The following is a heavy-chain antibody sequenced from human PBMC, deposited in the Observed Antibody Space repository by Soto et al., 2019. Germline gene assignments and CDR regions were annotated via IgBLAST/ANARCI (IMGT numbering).Heavy chain of an antibody. D-gene: IGHD3-10*01. J-gene: IGHJ4*02. CDR1: GGTFNTYA. CDR3: AREVQVHTPAFVY. CDR2: ISPMFVAA. Sequence: QVQLVQSGAEMKKPGSSVKVSCQSSGGTFNTYAMNWVRQAPGQGPEWMGDISPMFVAANYAPTFQGRVTITADESTGTSYMQLGSLTSEDTALYFCAREVQVHTPAFVYWGQGTLVTVSS. V-gene: IGHV1-69*19.